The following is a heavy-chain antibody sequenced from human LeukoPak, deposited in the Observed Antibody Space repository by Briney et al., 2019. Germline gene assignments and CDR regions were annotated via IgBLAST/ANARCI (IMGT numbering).Heavy chain of an antibody. CDR2: INHTGSA. V-gene: IGHV4-34*01. D-gene: IGHD2-2*01. CDR3: ARTTEDCSSTSCYQYWFDP. Sequence: ETLSLTCAVYGGPFSGYYWSWIRQPPVKGQEWIGEINHTGSANNNPSLKSRVTISVDTSKNQISLKVRSVTAADTAVYYCARTTEDCSSTSCYQYWFDPWGQGTLVTVSS. CDR1: GGPFSGYY. J-gene: IGHJ5*02.